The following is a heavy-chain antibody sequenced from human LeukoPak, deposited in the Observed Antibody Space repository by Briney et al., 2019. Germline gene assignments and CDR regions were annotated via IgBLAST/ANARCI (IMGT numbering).Heavy chain of an antibody. CDR2: MNPNSGNT. Sequence: ASVKVSCKASGYTFTSYDINWVRQATGQGLEWMGWMNPNSGNTGYAQKFQGRVTMTRNTSISTAYMELSSLRSEDTAVYYCARSITGTTISDYWGQGTLVTVSS. V-gene: IGHV1-8*01. J-gene: IGHJ4*02. CDR3: ARSITGTTISDY. CDR1: GYTFTSYD. D-gene: IGHD1-7*01.